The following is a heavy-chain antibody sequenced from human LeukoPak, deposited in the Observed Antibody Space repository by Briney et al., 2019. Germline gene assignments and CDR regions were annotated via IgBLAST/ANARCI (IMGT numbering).Heavy chain of an antibody. V-gene: IGHV3-30*02. CDR1: GFTFSDHA. J-gene: IGHJ4*02. CDR2: IRFDGTTT. CDR3: AKPSGNCVDY. D-gene: IGHD1-26*01. Sequence: GGSLRLSCGASGFTFSDHAMHWVRQDPERGLEWVAFIRFDGTTTDYTDSVKGRFTISRDNSKNTLFLQMNSLRPEYTGVYFCAKPSGNCVDYWGEGTLVTDSS.